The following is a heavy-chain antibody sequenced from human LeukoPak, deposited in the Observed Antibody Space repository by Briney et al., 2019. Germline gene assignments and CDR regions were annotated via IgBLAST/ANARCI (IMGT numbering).Heavy chain of an antibody. V-gene: IGHV4-38-2*01. CDR1: GYSISSGYY. D-gene: IGHD6-13*01. J-gene: IGHJ4*02. CDR3: ARQGGYSTSWYGVDY. Sequence: PSETLSLTCAVSGYSISSGYYWGWIRQPPGKELEWIGSIYYSGSTYYNPSLKSRVTISVDTSKNQFSLKLSSVTAADTAVYYCARQGGYSTSWYGVDYWGQGTLVTVSS. CDR2: IYYSGST.